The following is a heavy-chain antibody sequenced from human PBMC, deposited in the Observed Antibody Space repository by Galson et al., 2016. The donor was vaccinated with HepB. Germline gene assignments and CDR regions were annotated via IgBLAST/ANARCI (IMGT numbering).Heavy chain of an antibody. CDR1: GLIFSSYT. D-gene: IGHD6-13*01. CDR2: ISSRNTT. V-gene: IGHV3-69-1*01. J-gene: IGHJ6*02. Sequence: SLRLSCAASGLIFSSYTMNWVRQAPGKGLEWVSSISSRNTTYYAGSGKGRFTISRDNAKNSLYLQLNGLRVEDTAVYYCVRGEQPSYYYAMDVWGQGTTVTVSS. CDR3: VRGEQPSYYYAMDV.